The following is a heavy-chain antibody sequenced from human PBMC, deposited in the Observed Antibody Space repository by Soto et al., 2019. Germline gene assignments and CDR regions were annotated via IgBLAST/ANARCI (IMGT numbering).Heavy chain of an antibody. D-gene: IGHD2-2*01. CDR3: AKNLGYCSSTSCHNRRLRGFDP. J-gene: IGHJ5*02. CDR2: MNPNSGNT. V-gene: IGHV1-8*01. Sequence: VASVKVSCKASGYTFTSYDINWVRQATGQGLEWMGWMNPNSGNTGYAQKFQGRVTMTRNTSISTAYMELSSLRSEDTAVYYCAKNLGYCSSTSCHNRRLRGFDPWGQGTLVTVSS. CDR1: GYTFTSYD.